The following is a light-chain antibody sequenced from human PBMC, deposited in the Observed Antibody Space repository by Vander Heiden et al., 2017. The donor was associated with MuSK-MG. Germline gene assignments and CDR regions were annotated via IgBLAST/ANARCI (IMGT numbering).Light chain of an antibody. CDR2: GAS. Sequence: EIVLPRSPCTLSLSPAETALLATRASQSVSSSYLPWYQQKPGQAPKLLIYGASSRATGIPDRFSGSGSGTDFTLTISSLEPEDFAVYYCQQDSSSRWTFGQGTKVEIK. CDR1: QSVSSSY. CDR3: QQDSSSRWT. V-gene: IGKV3-20*01. J-gene: IGKJ1*01.